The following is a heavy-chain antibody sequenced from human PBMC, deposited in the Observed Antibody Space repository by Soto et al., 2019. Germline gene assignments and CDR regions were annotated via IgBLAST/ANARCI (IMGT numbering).Heavy chain of an antibody. V-gene: IGHV1-3*03. D-gene: IGHD3-10*01. J-gene: IGHJ4*02. CDR2: INAGNGNT. Sequence: GASVKVSCKASGYTFTSYGMHWVRQAPGQRHEWMGWINAGNGNTKYSQKFQGRVTITRDTSASTAYMELSSLRSEDMAVYYCARGLGGARTYFDYWGQGTLVTVSS. CDR1: GYTFTSYG. CDR3: ARGLGGARTYFDY.